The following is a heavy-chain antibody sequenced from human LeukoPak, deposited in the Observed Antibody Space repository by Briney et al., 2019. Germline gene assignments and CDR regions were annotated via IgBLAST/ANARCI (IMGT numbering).Heavy chain of an antibody. CDR1: GFTFSSYW. D-gene: IGHD1-26*01. CDR3: TRGSQWELLGSCDY. J-gene: IGHJ4*02. V-gene: IGHV3-74*01. Sequence: GGSLRLSCAASGFTFSSYWMHWVRQTPEKGLVWVSRIDTDGSSTIYADSVKGRFTISRDNAKNSVYLQMNSLRAEDTAVYYCTRGSQWELLGSCDYWGQGTLVSVSS. CDR2: IDTDGSST.